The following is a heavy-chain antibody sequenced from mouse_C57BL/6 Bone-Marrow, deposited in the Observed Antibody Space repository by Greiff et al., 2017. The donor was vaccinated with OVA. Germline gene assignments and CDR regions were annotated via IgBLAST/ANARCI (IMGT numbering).Heavy chain of an antibody. J-gene: IGHJ4*01. CDR1: GYAFSSSW. D-gene: IGHD2-2*01. CDR3: AREGHLLWLREWYAMDY. Sequence: QVQLQQSGPELVKPGASVKISCKASGYAFSSSWMNWVKQRPGKGLEWIGRLYPGDGDTNYNGKFKGKATLTADKSSSTAYMQLSSLTSEDSAVYFCAREGHLLWLREWYAMDYWGQGTSVTVSS. V-gene: IGHV1-82*01. CDR2: LYPGDGDT.